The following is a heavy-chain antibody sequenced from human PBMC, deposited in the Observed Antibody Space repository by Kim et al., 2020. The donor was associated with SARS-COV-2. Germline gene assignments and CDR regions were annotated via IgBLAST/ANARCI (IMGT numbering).Heavy chain of an antibody. V-gene: IGHV5-51*01. CDR3: AIGRLKATTSWGFDD. CDR2: VYPGDSDT. Sequence: GESLKISCKGSGYSFTTYWIGWVRQMPGTGLEWMGIVYPGDSDTRYSPSFQGQVTISVDKSISTAYLQWGSLKASDSAMYYCAIGRLKATTSWGFDDWGQGTLVTVSS. D-gene: IGHD1-1*01. J-gene: IGHJ4*02. CDR1: GYSFTTYW.